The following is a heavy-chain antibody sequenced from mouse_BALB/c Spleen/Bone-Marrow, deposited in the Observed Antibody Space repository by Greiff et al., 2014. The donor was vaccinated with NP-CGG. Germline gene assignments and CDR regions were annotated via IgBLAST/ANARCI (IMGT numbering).Heavy chain of an antibody. D-gene: IGHD2-13*01. CDR2: IGSGGRK. J-gene: IGHJ2*01. V-gene: IGHV5-6-5*01. CDR1: GITVSSYA. CDR3: ARGGMTPFDF. Sequence: DVKLVESGGGLVRPGGSLKLSCEASGITVSSYAMSWVRQTPEKRLEWVASIGSGGRKHYPDSVEGRLTISRDNARNILYLQVSRLRSEDTAMYYCARGGMTPFDFWGQGITLTVSS.